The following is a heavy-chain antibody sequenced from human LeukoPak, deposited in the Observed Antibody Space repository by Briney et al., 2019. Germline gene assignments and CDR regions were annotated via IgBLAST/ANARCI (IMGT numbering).Heavy chain of an antibody. CDR3: AGEAYSGSSLEY. CDR1: GGFFSSSSYY. Sequence: PSETLSLNCTVSGGFFSSSSYYWGWVRQPPGKGLEWIVTIYYSGATHYNPSLKSRLTMSVNTSKTQFSLKLSSVTAADTAVYYCAGEAYSGSSLEYWGQGTLVTVSS. V-gene: IGHV4-39*07. J-gene: IGHJ4*02. D-gene: IGHD1-26*01. CDR2: IYYSGAT.